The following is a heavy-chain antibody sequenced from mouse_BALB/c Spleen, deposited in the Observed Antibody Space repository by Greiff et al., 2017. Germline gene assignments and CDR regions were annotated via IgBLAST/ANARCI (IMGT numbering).Heavy chain of an antibody. CDR1: GFTFSSYA. J-gene: IGHJ4*01. Sequence: DVQLVESGGGLVKPGGSLKLSCAASGFTFSSYAMSWVRQTPEKRLEWVASISSGGSTYYPDSVKGRFTISRDNARNILYLQMSSLRSEDTAMYYCARNLLADAMDYWGQGTSVTVSS. CDR2: ISSGGST. V-gene: IGHV5-6-5*01. D-gene: IGHD1-1*01. CDR3: ARNLLADAMDY.